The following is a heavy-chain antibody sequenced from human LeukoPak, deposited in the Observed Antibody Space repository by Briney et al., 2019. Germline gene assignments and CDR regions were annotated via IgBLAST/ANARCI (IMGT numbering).Heavy chain of an antibody. D-gene: IGHD3/OR15-3a*01. J-gene: IGHJ3*02. Sequence: GGSLRLSCAASGFTFSSSAMSWVRQAPGKGLEWVSSISSSSSYIYYADSVKGRFTISRDNAKNSLYLQMNSLRAEDTAVYYCARDGGLGSDAFDIWGQGTMVTVSS. CDR2: ISSSSSYI. CDR1: GFTFSSSA. V-gene: IGHV3-21*01. CDR3: ARDGGLGSDAFDI.